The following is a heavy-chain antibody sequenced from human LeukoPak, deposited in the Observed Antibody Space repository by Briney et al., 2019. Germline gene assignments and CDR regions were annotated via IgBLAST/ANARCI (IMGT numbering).Heavy chain of an antibody. J-gene: IGHJ5*02. CDR1: GFTFSSHG. CDR2: IWYDGSKK. Sequence: PGGSLRLSCAASGFTFSSHGMHWVRQAPGKGLEWVALIWYDGSKKNYADSVKGRFTISRDDSKSTLHLQINSLRAEDTAVYYCAKDLSYGSNWFDPWGQGTLVTVSS. D-gene: IGHD5-18*01. CDR3: AKDLSYGSNWFDP. V-gene: IGHV3-33*06.